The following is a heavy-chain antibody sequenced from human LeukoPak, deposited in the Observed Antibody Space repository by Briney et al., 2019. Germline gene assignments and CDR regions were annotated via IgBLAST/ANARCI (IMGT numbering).Heavy chain of an antibody. D-gene: IGHD3-10*01. CDR1: GGSISNSNW. CDR3: AREYYYGSAERWFDP. J-gene: IGHJ5*02. Sequence: PSGTLSLTCAVSGGSISNSNWWSWVRQPPGKGLEWIGEIHHTGSTNYNPSLKSRVTISVDKSKNQFSLKLNSVTAADTAVYYCAREYYYGSAERWFDPWGQGTLVTVSS. CDR2: IHHTGST. V-gene: IGHV4-4*02.